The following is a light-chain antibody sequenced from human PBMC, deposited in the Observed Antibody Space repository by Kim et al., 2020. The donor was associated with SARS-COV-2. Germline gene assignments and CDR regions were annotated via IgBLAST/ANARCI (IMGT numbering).Light chain of an antibody. CDR1: RGGIANNF. Sequence: TVSITCPRSRGGIANNFVNWYQQRPGSAPTTVIYEDNRPPSGVPGRFSASIDSSSNAAALTISGLETEDEADCYCQSYDSSNPGVVFGGGTKVTVL. CDR3: QSYDSSNPGVV. V-gene: IGLV6-57*03. CDR2: EDN. J-gene: IGLJ2*01.